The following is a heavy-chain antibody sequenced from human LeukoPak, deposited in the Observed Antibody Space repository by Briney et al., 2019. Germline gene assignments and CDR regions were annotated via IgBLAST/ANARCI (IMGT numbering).Heavy chain of an antibody. CDR3: ARDAYDILTGYQDYYFDY. Sequence: GGSLRLSCAASGFTFDDYAMHWVRQAPGKGLEWVSSISSSSSYIYYADSVKGRFTISRDNAKNSLYLQMNSLRAEDTAVYYCARDAYDILTGYQDYYFDYWGQGTLVTVSS. J-gene: IGHJ4*02. D-gene: IGHD3-9*01. V-gene: IGHV3-21*01. CDR2: ISSSSSYI. CDR1: GFTFDDYA.